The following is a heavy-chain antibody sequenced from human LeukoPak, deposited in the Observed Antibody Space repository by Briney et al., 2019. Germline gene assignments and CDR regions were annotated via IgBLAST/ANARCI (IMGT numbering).Heavy chain of an antibody. Sequence: GGSLRLSCAASGFTFSSYSMNWVRQAPGKGLEWVSSISSSSSYIYYADSVKGRFTISRDNAKNSLYLQMNSLRAEDTAVYYCARDLAGYCGGDCYPTGDYWGQGTLVTVSS. J-gene: IGHJ4*02. CDR1: GFTFSSYS. D-gene: IGHD2-21*02. V-gene: IGHV3-21*01. CDR2: ISSSSSYI. CDR3: ARDLAGYCGGDCYPTGDY.